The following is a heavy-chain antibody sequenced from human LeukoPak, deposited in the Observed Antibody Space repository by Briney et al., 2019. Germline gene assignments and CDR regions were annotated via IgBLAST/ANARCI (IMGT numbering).Heavy chain of an antibody. CDR1: GYTFTGYY. D-gene: IGHD3-16*02. CDR3: ATLYDYVWGSYRQFDY. CDR2: INPNSGGT. Sequence: ASVKVSCKASGYTFTGYYMHWVRQAPGQGLEWMGWINPNSGGTNYAQKFQGRVTMTRDTSISTAYMELSRLRSDDTAVYYCATLYDYVWGSYRQFDYWGQGTLVTVSS. V-gene: IGHV1-2*02. J-gene: IGHJ4*02.